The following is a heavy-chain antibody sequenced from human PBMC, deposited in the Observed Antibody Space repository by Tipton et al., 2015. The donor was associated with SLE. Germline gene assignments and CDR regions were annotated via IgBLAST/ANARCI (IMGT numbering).Heavy chain of an antibody. CDR1: GDSITSITRTNW. CDR3: AKDYNHDNADYN. V-gene: IGHV4-4*02. Sequence: TLSLTCTVSGDSITSITRTNWWSWVRQPPGKGLEWIGEVFRGGSTNSNPSLKSRVTISVDKSKNQFSLKLSSVTVADTAVYYCAKDYNHDNADYNWGQGTLVIVSS. D-gene: IGHD4-17*01. J-gene: IGHJ4*02. CDR2: VFRGGST.